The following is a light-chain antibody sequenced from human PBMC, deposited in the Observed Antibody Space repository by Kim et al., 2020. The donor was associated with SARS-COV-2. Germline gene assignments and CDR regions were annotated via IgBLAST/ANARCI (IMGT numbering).Light chain of an antibody. V-gene: IGLV3-9*01. CDR1: NIGDKN. J-gene: IGLJ3*02. Sequence: SVAQGQTAKISCGGPNIGDKNVRWYQQKPGQAPVLVIYRDFNRPSGIPERFSGSNSGITATLTITRAQGEDEADYYCQIWDIRTVVFGGGTQLTVL. CDR2: RDF. CDR3: QIWDIRTVV.